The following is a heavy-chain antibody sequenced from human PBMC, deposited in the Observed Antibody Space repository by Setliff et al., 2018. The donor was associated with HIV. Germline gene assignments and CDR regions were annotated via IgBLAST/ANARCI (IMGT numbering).Heavy chain of an antibody. CDR2: IYYSGST. V-gene: IGHV4-59*01. CDR3: ARESVGYYDTSGFFN. D-gene: IGHD3-22*01. Sequence: SETLSLTCTVSGGSISSYYWSWIRQPPGKGLEWIGYIYYSGSTNYNPSLKSRVTISVDTSKNQFSLKLSSVTAADTAVYFCARESVGYYDTSGFFNWGQGTLVTVSS. CDR1: GGSISSYY. J-gene: IGHJ4*02.